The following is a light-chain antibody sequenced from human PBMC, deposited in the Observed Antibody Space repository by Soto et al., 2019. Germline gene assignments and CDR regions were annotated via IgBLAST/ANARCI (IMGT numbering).Light chain of an antibody. CDR3: VLYMDSGAPVV. CDR1: SGSVSINHY. J-gene: IGLJ2*01. Sequence: QTVVTQEPSLSVSPGGTVTLTCGLSSGSVSINHYPCCYHPTQGQAPRTLIYNTKTRSSGVPERFSGSILGNKAALTITGAQADDECDYYCVLYMDSGAPVVFGGGTKLTVL. V-gene: IGLV8-61*01. CDR2: NTK.